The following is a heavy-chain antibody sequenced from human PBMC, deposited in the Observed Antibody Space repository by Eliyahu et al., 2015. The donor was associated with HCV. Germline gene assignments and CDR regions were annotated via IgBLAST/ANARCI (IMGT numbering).Heavy chain of an antibody. CDR2: ISGSGGST. D-gene: IGHD3-22*01. J-gene: IGHJ3*02. Sequence: EVQLLESGGGLVQPGGSLRLSCAASGFTFSSYAMSWVRQAPGKGLEWVSAISGSGGSTYYADSVKGRFTISRDNSKNTLYLQMNSLRAEDTAVYYCAKDSTITMIVVVSAFDIWGQGTMVTVSS. CDR1: GFTFSSYA. CDR3: AKDSTITMIVVVSAFDI. V-gene: IGHV3-23*01.